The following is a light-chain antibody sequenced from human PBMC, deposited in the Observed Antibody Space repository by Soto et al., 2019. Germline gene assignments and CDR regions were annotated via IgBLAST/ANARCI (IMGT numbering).Light chain of an antibody. J-gene: IGKJ1*01. Sequence: EVMLTQSPGTLSLSPGERATLSCRASQSVSSNYLAWYQQKSGQAPRLLIYGASNRATGIPDRFSGSGSGTDFTLTIRRLEPEDFEVYYCQHYDTSPRTFGQGTKVEFK. V-gene: IGKV3-20*01. CDR1: QSVSSNY. CDR2: GAS. CDR3: QHYDTSPRT.